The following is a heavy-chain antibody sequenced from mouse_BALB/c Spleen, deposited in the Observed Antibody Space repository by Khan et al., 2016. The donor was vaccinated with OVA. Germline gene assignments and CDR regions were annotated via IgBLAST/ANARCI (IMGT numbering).Heavy chain of an antibody. J-gene: IGHJ3*01. CDR3: AMGRTY. V-gene: IGHV3-2*02. D-gene: IGHD4-1*01. Sequence: EVELVESGPGLVKPSQSLSLTCTVTGYSITSDYAWNWIRQFPGNKLEWMGYISYSGRPSYNPSLKSRISVTRDTSKNQFFLQLTSVTTEDTATYYCAMGRTYWGQGTLVTVSA. CDR2: ISYSGRP. CDR1: GYSITSDYA.